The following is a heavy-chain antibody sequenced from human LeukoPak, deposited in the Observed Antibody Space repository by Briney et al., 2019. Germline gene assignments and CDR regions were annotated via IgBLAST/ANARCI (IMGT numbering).Heavy chain of an antibody. CDR3: ARDDYGVFDAFDV. Sequence: SETLSLTCTVSGGSTSSHFWTWIRQPPGKGLEWLGYVYNSGSTYYNPSLQSRVTMTLDASKNQFYLRLTSVTAADTAVYFCARDDYGVFDAFDVWGQGTVVTVSS. CDR2: VYNSGST. J-gene: IGHJ3*01. V-gene: IGHV4-59*08. D-gene: IGHD3-16*01. CDR1: GGSTSSHF.